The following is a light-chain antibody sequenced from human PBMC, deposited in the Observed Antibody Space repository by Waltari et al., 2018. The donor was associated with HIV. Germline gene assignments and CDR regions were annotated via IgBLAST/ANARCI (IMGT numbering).Light chain of an antibody. J-gene: IGKJ5*01. CDR1: QSLLNSNGFNY. CDR2: LGS. CDR3: MQALQTPLIT. V-gene: IGKV2-28*01. Sequence: DIVMTQSPLSLPVTPGEPASISCRSSQSLLNSNGFNYLDWYLQKPGQSPRLLIYLGSNRAPVVPDRFSGSGSGTDFTLKISRAEAEDVGVYYCMQALQTPLITFGQGTRLEIK.